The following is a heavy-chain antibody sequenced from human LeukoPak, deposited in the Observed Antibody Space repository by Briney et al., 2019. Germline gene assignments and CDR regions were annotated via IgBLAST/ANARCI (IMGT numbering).Heavy chain of an antibody. CDR1: GGSFSGYY. CDR2: INHSGST. CDR3: ARGWQGRTAYYYYMDV. J-gene: IGHJ6*03. V-gene: IGHV4-34*01. D-gene: IGHD2-21*02. Sequence: SETLSLTCAVYGGSFSGYYWSWIRQPPGKGLEWIGEINHSGSTNYNPSLKSRVTISVDTSKNQFSLKLSSVTAADTAVYYYARGWQGRTAYYYYMDVWGKGTTVTVSS.